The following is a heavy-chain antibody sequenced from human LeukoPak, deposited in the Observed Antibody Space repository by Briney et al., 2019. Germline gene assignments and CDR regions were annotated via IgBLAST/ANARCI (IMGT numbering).Heavy chain of an antibody. D-gene: IGHD3-22*01. CDR2: ISAYNGNT. CDR1: GYTFTSYG. J-gene: IGHJ5*02. V-gene: IGHV1-18*01. Sequence: ASVKVSCKASGYTFTSYGISWVRQAPGQGLEWMGWISAYNGNTNYAQKFQGRVTMTRDTSTSTVYMELSSLRSEDTAVYYCARDYYDSSGYYPWGQGTLVTVSS. CDR3: ARDYYDSSGYYP.